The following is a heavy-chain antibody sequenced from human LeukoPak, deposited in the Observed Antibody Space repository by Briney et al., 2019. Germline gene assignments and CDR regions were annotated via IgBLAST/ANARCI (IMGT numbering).Heavy chain of an antibody. CDR1: GFTFSSYG. J-gene: IGHJ4*02. V-gene: IGHV3-30*18. D-gene: IGHD6-13*01. CDR3: AKDSSSWYRTHVDY. CDR2: ISYDGSNK. Sequence: GGSLRLSCAASGFTFSSYGMHWVRQAPGKGLEWVAVISYDGSNKYYADSVKGRFTISRDNSKNTLYLQMNSLRAEDTAVYYCAKDSSSWYRTHVDYWGQGILVTVSS.